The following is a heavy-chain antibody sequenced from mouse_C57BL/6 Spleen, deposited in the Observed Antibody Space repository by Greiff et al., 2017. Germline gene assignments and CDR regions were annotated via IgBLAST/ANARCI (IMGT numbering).Heavy chain of an antibody. CDR1: GFPFSDYG. CDR3: ARGAGKDYFDY. J-gene: IGHJ2*01. D-gene: IGHD3-3*01. Sequence: EVKVVESGGGLVKPGGSLKLSCAASGFPFSDYGMHWVRQAPEKGLEWVAYISSGSSTIYYADTVKGRFTISRDNAKNTLFLQMTSLRSEDTAMYYCARGAGKDYFDYWGQGTTLTVSS. CDR2: ISSGSSTI. V-gene: IGHV5-17*01.